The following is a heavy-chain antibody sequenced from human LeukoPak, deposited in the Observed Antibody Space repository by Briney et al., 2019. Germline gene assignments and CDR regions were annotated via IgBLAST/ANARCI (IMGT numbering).Heavy chain of an antibody. CDR3: ARAYGDYGDWFDP. Sequence: GGSLRLSCAASGFTFSSYAMSWVRQAPGKGLVWVSRINSDGSSTSYADSVKGRFTISRDNAKNTLYLQMNSLRAEDTAVYYCARAYGDYGDWFDPWGQGTLVTVSS. V-gene: IGHV3-74*01. J-gene: IGHJ5*02. D-gene: IGHD4-17*01. CDR1: GFTFSSYA. CDR2: INSDGSST.